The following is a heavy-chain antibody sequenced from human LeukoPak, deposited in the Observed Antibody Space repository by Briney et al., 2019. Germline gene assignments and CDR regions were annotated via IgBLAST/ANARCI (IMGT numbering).Heavy chain of an antibody. D-gene: IGHD6-13*01. CDR3: AKDPFIAAAGTGYYYMDV. Sequence: GGSLRLSCAASGFTFSNYGMSWVRQAPGKGLEWVSAISGRGGSTNYADSVKGRFTISRDNSKNTLYLQMNSLRAEDTAVYYCAKDPFIAAAGTGYYYMDVWGKGTTVTISS. J-gene: IGHJ6*03. V-gene: IGHV3-23*01. CDR1: GFTFSNYG. CDR2: ISGRGGST.